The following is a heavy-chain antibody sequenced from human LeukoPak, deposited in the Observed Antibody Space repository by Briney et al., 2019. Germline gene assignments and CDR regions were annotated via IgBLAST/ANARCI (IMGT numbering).Heavy chain of an antibody. Sequence: SVKVSCKASGGTFSSYAISWVRQAPGQGLEWMGGVIPIFGTANYAQKFQGRVTITADESTSTAYMELSSLRSEDTAVYYCASQPGYGDAFDIWGQGTMVTVSS. CDR2: VIPIFGTA. D-gene: IGHD6-13*01. J-gene: IGHJ3*02. CDR1: GGTFSSYA. V-gene: IGHV1-69*01. CDR3: ASQPGYGDAFDI.